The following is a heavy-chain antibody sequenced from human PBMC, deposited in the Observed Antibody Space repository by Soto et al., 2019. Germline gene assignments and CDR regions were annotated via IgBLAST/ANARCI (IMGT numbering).Heavy chain of an antibody. CDR2: ISSSSSTI. CDR1: GFTFSSYS. D-gene: IGHD6-13*01. J-gene: IGHJ6*02. V-gene: IGHV3-48*02. CDR3: ARVNRSSWFYYYGMDV. Sequence: GGSLRLSCAASGFTFSSYSMNWVRQAPGKGLEWVSYISSSSSTIYYADSVKGRLTTSRDNAKNSLYLQMNSLRDEDTAVYYCARVNRSSWFYYYGMDVWGQGTTVTVSS.